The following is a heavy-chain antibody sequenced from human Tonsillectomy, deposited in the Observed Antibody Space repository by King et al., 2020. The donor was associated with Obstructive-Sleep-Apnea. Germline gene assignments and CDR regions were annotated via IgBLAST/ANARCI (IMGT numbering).Heavy chain of an antibody. CDR1: GGSISSYY. V-gene: IGHV4-59*08. CDR3: ARGAFTMVRGVIRSPWFDY. CDR2: IYYSGST. Sequence: VQLQESGPGLVKPSETLSLTCTVSGGSISSYYWSWIRQPPGKGLEWFGYIYYSGSTNYNPSLKSRVTISVDTSKNQFSLKLSSVTAADTAVYYCARGAFTMVRGVIRSPWFDYWGQGTLVTVSS. J-gene: IGHJ4*02. D-gene: IGHD3-10*01.